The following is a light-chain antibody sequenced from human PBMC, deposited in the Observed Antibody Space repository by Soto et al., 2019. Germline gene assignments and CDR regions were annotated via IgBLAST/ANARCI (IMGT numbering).Light chain of an antibody. V-gene: IGKV3D-15*01. CDR3: QQYNNWPLT. CDR1: QSVSSN. J-gene: IGKJ4*01. CDR2: GAS. Sequence: EIVMTQSPATLSVSPGERATLSCRASQSVSSNLAWYQQKPGQAPRLLIYGASTRATGIPARFSGSGSGTEFTLTISSLQSEDSAVYYWQQYNNWPLTFGGGTKVEIK.